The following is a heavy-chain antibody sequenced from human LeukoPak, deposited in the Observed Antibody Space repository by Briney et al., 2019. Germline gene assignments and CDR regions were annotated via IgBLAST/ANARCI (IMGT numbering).Heavy chain of an antibody. CDR1: GYTFTGYY. CDR2: INPNSGGT. V-gene: IGHV1-2*02. J-gene: IGHJ4*02. Sequence: ASVKVSCKASGYTFTGYYMHWVRQAPGQGLEWMGWINPNSGGTNYAQKFQGRVAMTRDTSISTAYMELSRLRSDDTAVYYCARLGSGWTYYFDHWGQGTLVTVSS. CDR3: ARLGSGWTYYFDH. D-gene: IGHD6-19*01.